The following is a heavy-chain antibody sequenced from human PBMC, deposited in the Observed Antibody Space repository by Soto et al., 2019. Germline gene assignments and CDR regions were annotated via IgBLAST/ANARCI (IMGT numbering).Heavy chain of an antibody. D-gene: IGHD3-16*01. J-gene: IGHJ4*02. Sequence: QVQLVRSGAEVKKPGSSVKVSCKASGGTFSSYAISWVRQAPGQGLEWMGGIIPIFGTANYAQKFQGRVTITADESTSTAYMELRSLRSEDTAVYYCARDRRGGGGFDYWGQGTLVTVSS. V-gene: IGHV1-69*01. CDR3: ARDRRGGGGFDY. CDR2: IIPIFGTA. CDR1: GGTFSSYA.